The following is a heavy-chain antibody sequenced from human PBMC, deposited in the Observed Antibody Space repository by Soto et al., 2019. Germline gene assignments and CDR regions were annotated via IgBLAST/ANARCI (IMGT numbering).Heavy chain of an antibody. Sequence: GASVKVSCKASGFTFTSSAVQWVRQARGQRLEWIGWIDVGSGNTNYAQKFQERVTITRDMSTSTAYMELSSLRSEDTAVYYCAAGFLVPAAIYYYYGMDVWGQGTTVTVSS. D-gene: IGHD2-2*02. CDR3: AAGFLVPAAIYYYYGMDV. CDR1: GFTFTSSA. CDR2: IDVGSGNT. J-gene: IGHJ6*02. V-gene: IGHV1-58*01.